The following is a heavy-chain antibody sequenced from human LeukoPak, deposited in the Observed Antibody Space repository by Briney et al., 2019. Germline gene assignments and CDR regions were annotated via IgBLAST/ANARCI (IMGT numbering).Heavy chain of an antibody. CDR1: GGSFSGYY. D-gene: IGHD5-24*01. CDR2: ISHRGST. CDR3: ARGPASPMADRPNFDY. Sequence: PSETLSLTCAVYGGSFSGYYWSWIRQPPGKGLEWIGEISHRGSTNYNPSLKSRVTISIDKSKNQFSLKLTSVTAADTAVYYCARGPASPMADRPNFDYWGQGTLVTVSS. V-gene: IGHV4-34*01. J-gene: IGHJ4*02.